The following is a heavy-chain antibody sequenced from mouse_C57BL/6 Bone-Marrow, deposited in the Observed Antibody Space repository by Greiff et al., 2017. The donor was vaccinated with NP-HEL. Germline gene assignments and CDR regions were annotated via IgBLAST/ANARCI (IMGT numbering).Heavy chain of an antibody. CDR2: INYDGSST. Sequence: EVKLMESEGGLVQPGSSMKLSCTASGFTFSDYYMAWVRQVPEKGLEWVANINYDGSSTYYLDSLKSRFIISRDNAKNILYLQMSSLKSEDTATYYCARDTTVVERNYAMDYWGQGTSVTVSS. D-gene: IGHD1-1*01. J-gene: IGHJ4*01. CDR1: GFTFSDYY. CDR3: ARDTTVVERNYAMDY. V-gene: IGHV5-16*01.